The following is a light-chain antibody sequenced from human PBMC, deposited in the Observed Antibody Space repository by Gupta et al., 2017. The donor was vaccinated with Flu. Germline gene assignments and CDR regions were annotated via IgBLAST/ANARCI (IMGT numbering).Light chain of an antibody. V-gene: IGKV2-28*01. J-gene: IGKJ4*01. CDR1: QSLLHSAGNNY. CDR2: LGS. Sequence: IVMTQPPLSLPVTPGEPASISCRSSQSLLHSAGNNYLDWYLQKPGQSPQLLIYLGSYRASGVPDRFSGSGSGTXFTLNIXSVDAEDVGVHYCRQVPPTGHTFGXGTKVEIK. CDR3: RQVPPTGHT.